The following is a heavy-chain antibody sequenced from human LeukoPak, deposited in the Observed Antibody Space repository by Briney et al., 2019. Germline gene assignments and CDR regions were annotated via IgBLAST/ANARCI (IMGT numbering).Heavy chain of an antibody. CDR2: ISGSGGST. D-gene: IGHD3-9*01. CDR3: ARADYDILTGYYKGPYYYYYGMDV. CDR1: GFTFSTYA. V-gene: IGHV3-23*01. Sequence: PGGSLRLSCAASGFTFSTYAMSWVRQAPGKGLEWVSAISGSGGSTYYADSVKGRFTISRDNSKNTLYLQMNSLRAEDTAVYYCARADYDILTGYYKGPYYYYYGMDVWGQGTTVTVSS. J-gene: IGHJ6*02.